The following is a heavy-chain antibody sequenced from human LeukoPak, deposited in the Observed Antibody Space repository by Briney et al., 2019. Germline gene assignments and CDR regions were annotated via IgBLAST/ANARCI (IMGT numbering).Heavy chain of an antibody. CDR1: GGSISSSKW. CDR3: ARDGDCSSTSCLKKTSPSPFDY. D-gene: IGHD2-2*01. Sequence: PSETLSLTCAVSGGSISSSKWWSWVRQPPGKGLEWIGEIYHSGSTNYNPSLKSRVTISVDRSKNQFSLKLSSVTAADTAVYYCARDGDCSSTSCLKKTSPSPFDYWGQGTLVSVSS. CDR2: IYHSGST. J-gene: IGHJ4*02. V-gene: IGHV4-4*02.